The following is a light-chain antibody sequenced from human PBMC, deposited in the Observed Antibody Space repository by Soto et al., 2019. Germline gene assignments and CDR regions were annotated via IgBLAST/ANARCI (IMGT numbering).Light chain of an antibody. V-gene: IGLV8-61*01. J-gene: IGLJ3*02. CDR2: STN. Sequence: VVTQEPSFSVSPGGTVTLTCGLSSGSVSTNYYPSWYQQTPGQAPRTLIYSTNTRSSGVPDRFSGSILGNKAALTITGAQADDESDYYCVLYMGSGIGVFGGGTKLTVL. CDR3: VLYMGSGIGV. CDR1: SGSVSTNYY.